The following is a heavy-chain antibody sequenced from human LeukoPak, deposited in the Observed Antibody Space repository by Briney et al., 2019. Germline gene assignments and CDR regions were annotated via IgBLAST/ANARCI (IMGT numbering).Heavy chain of an antibody. CDR1: GYTFTSYA. V-gene: IGHV1-3*01. CDR2: INAGNGNT. D-gene: IGHD2-15*01. CDR3: ARNYGSGGMDLGT. J-gene: IGHJ5*02. Sequence: GASVKVSCKASGYTFTSYAMHWVRQAPGQRLEWMGWINAGNGNTKYSQKLQGRVTITRDTSASTAYMELSSLRSEDTDVYYCARNYGSGGMDLGTWGQGTLVTVSS.